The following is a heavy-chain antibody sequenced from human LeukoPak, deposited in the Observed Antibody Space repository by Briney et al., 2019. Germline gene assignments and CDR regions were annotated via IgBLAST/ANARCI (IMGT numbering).Heavy chain of an antibody. Sequence: GASVKVSCKASGYTFTSYGISWVRQAPGQGLEWMGWISAYNGNTNYAQKLQGRVTMTTGTSTSTAYMELSSLRSDDTAVYYCARDLKRGYSSGRYSWGTGSSNDYWGQGTLVTVSS. J-gene: IGHJ4*02. D-gene: IGHD6-19*01. CDR3: ARDLKRGYSSGRYSWGTGSSNDY. V-gene: IGHV1-18*01. CDR1: GYTFTSYG. CDR2: ISAYNGNT.